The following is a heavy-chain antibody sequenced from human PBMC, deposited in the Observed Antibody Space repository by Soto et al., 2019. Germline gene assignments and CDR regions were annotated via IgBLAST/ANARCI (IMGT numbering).Heavy chain of an antibody. CDR3: ARVALTTVPYYYYGMYV. J-gene: IGHJ6*02. V-gene: IGHV3-30-3*01. CDR1: GFTFSSYA. Sequence: SGGSLRLSCAASGFTFSSYAMHWVRQAPGKGLEWVAVISYDGSNKYYADSVKGRFTISRDNSKNTLYLQMNSLRAEDTAVYYCARVALTTVPYYYYGMYVWGQGTTVTVSS. D-gene: IGHD4-4*01. CDR2: ISYDGSNK.